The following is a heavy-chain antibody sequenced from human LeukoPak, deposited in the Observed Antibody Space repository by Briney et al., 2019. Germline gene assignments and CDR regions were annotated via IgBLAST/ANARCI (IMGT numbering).Heavy chain of an antibody. CDR3: ARASGSYWWFDS. V-gene: IGHV1-2*02. CDR2: VNPNSGDT. D-gene: IGHD1-26*01. J-gene: IGHJ5*01. Sequence: AASVKVSCKASGYTFTGYYLHWVRQAPGQGLEWMGCVNPNSGDTNYARKFQGSVTMTRDTSISTVYMELSRLRSDDTAVYYCARASGSYWWFDSWGQGTLVTVSS. CDR1: GYTFTGYY.